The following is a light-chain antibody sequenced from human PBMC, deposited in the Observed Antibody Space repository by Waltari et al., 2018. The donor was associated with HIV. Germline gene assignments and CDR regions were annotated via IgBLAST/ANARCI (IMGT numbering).Light chain of an antibody. Sequence: QTVVTQEPSLSVSPGGTVTLTCGLSSGSVSTSYYPTWLQQTPGQTARTRIFNTLTRSSGVPDRFSGSILGNQAALTIAGAQADDESDYYCVVYLGSGTWVFGGGTKLTVL. CDR2: NTL. J-gene: IGLJ2*01. V-gene: IGLV8-61*01. CDR1: SGSVSTSYY. CDR3: VVYLGSGTWV.